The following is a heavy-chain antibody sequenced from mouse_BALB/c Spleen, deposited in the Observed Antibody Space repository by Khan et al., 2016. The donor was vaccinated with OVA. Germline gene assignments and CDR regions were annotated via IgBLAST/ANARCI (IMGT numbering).Heavy chain of an antibody. CDR2: IYPGTDNT. CDR1: GYIFTSYW. CDR3: AREEALYYFDY. D-gene: IGHD3-2*02. V-gene: IGHV1S132*01. Sequence: QAQLQQSGAELVRPGASVRLSCKTSGYIFTSYWIHWVKQRSGQGLEWIARIYPGTDNTYYNENLKDKATLTADKSSSTAYMQLSSLKSEDSAVYFCAREEALYYFDYWGQGTTLTVSS. J-gene: IGHJ2*01.